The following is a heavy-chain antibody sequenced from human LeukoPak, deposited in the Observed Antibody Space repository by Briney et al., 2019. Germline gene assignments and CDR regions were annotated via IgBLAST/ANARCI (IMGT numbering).Heavy chain of an antibody. CDR3: ARGPRIAAASSDY. Sequence: GASVKVSCKASGGTFSSYAISWVRQAPGQGLEWMGRIIPILGIANYAQKFQGRVTITADKSTSTAYMELSSLRSEDTAVYYCARGPRIAAASSDYWGQGTLVTVSS. D-gene: IGHD6-13*01. J-gene: IGHJ4*02. CDR2: IIPILGIA. CDR1: GGTFSSYA. V-gene: IGHV1-69*04.